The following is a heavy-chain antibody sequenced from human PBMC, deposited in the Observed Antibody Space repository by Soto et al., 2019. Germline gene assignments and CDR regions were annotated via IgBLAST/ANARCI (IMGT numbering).Heavy chain of an antibody. CDR2: IGTAGDT. Sequence: PGGSLRLSCAPSGFTFSSYDMHWVRQATGKGLEWVSAIGTAGDTYYPGSVKGRFTISRENAKNSLYLQMNSLRAEDTAVYYCARGFISSDIVAFLGPLLFDPWGQGTLVTVSS. CDR3: ARGFISSDIVAFLGPLLFDP. CDR1: GFTFSSYD. V-gene: IGHV3-13*01. J-gene: IGHJ5*02. D-gene: IGHD5-12*01.